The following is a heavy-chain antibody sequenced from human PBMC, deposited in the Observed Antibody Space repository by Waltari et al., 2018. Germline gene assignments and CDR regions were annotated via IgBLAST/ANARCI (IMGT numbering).Heavy chain of an antibody. V-gene: IGHV3-74*01. CDR1: GFTFSSYW. D-gene: IGHD5-12*01. CDR2: INIDGSTT. Sequence: EVQLVESGGGLVQPGGSLRLSCAASGFTFSSYWMHWVRQAPGKGLVWVSRINIDGSTTGYADSVKGRFTISRDNTKNTLSLQMNSLRDEDTAVYYCAVYLRSSPFDPWGQGTLVTVSS. CDR3: AVYLRSSPFDP. J-gene: IGHJ5*02.